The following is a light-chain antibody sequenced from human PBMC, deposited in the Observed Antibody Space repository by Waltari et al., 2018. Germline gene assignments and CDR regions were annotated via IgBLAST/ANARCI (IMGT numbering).Light chain of an antibody. J-gene: IGLJ1*01. Sequence: QSALTQPASVSGSPGQSITFSCPGTSIDIGGLSYVSWYQQHPGKVPRLVIHNVSQRPSGVSNRFSGSKSGNTASLTISGLQAEDEADYYCISYTSRTTYVFGTGTKVTVL. V-gene: IGLV2-14*01. CDR2: NVS. CDR1: SIDIGGLSY. CDR3: ISYTSRTTYV.